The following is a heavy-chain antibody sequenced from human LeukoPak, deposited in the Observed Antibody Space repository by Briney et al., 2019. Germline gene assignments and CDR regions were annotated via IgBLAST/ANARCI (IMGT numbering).Heavy chain of an antibody. CDR1: GFTFSSYG. V-gene: IGHV3-23*01. CDR3: AKSTLYDSSGYSDY. D-gene: IGHD3-22*01. CDR2: ISGSGGST. Sequence: GGSLRLPCAASGFTFSSYGMSWVRQAPGEGLEWVSAISGSGGSTYYADSVKGRFTISRDNSKNTLYLQMNSLRAEDTAVYYCAKSTLYDSSGYSDYWGQGTLVTVSS. J-gene: IGHJ4*02.